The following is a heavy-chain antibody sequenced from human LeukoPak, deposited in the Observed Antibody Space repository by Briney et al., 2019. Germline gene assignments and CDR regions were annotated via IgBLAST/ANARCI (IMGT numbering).Heavy chain of an antibody. D-gene: IGHD3-10*01. V-gene: IGHV4-34*01. CDR1: GGSFSGYY. CDR3: ARGVVRGVNPYYYYYGMDV. J-gene: IGHJ6*02. CDR2: TNHSGST. Sequence: SETLSLTCAVYGGSFSGYYWSWIRQPPGKGLEWIGETNHSGSTNYNPSLKSRVTISVDTSKNQFSLKLSSVTAADTAVYYCARGVVRGVNPYYYYYGMDVWGQGTTVTVSS.